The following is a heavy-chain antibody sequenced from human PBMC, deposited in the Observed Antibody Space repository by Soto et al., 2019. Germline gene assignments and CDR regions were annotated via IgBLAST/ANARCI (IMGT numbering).Heavy chain of an antibody. Sequence: QEQLVQSGAEVKKPGSSVNVSCKASGGTFSSYAISWVRQAPGQGLECMGGIIPIFGTATYAQKFQGRVSITADKFTSTAYMELTGLQSEDTAVYYCATAPVFLSAAASDAFDIWGQGTIVTASS. V-gene: IGHV1-69*06. D-gene: IGHD2-2*01. J-gene: IGHJ3*02. CDR2: IIPIFGTA. CDR1: GGTFSSYA. CDR3: ATAPVFLSAAASDAFDI.